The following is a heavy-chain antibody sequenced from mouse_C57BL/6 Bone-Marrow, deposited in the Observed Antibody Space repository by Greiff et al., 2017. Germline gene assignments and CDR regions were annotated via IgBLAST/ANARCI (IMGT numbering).Heavy chain of an antibody. J-gene: IGHJ1*03. CDR1: GFTFSSYG. Sequence: EVQVVESGGDLVKPGGSLKLSCAASGFTFSSYGMSWVRQTPDKRLEWVATISSGGSYTYYPDSVKGRFTISRDNAKNTLYLQMRSLKSEDTAMYYCARRGDGRDWYFDVWGTGTTVTVSS. CDR2: ISSGGSYT. V-gene: IGHV5-6*01. CDR3: ARRGDGRDWYFDV.